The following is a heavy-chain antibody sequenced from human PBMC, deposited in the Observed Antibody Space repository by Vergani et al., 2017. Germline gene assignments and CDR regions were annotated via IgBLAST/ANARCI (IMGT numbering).Heavy chain of an antibody. CDR2: IHYSENT. Sequence: QVQLVASGGGLVRPGGSLRLSCAASGFIFSDYYMTWIRQPPGKGLEWIGSIHYSENTNYNPSLKTRVTISVDTSKNQFSLTLTSVTAADTAVYYCASDTHSGQRADRWGQGILVTV. V-gene: IGHV4-59*01. J-gene: IGHJ5*02. CDR3: ASDTHSGQRADR. CDR1: GFIFSDYY. D-gene: IGHD6-19*01.